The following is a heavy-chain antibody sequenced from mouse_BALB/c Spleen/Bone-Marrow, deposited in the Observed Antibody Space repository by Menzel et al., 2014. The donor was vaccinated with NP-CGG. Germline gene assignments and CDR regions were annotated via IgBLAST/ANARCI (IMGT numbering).Heavy chain of an antibody. Sequence: EVKVEESGGGLVRPKGSLKLSCAASGFTFNTYAMNWVRQAPGKGLEWVARIRSENNNFATYYADSVKDRFTISRDDSQSMLYLQMINLKTEDTAMYYCVGYPFAYWGQGTLVTVSA. J-gene: IGHJ3*01. D-gene: IGHD2-2*01. CDR2: IRSENNNFAT. V-gene: IGHV10-1*02. CDR3: VGYPFAY. CDR1: GFTFNTYA.